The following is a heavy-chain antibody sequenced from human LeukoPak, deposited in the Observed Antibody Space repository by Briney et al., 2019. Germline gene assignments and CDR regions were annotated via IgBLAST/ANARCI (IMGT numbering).Heavy chain of an antibody. D-gene: IGHD6-13*01. V-gene: IGHV3-49*04. CDR3: TSQLQLLTFFDY. CDR2: IRSEAYGGTT. CDR1: GFSFGDYS. J-gene: IGHJ4*02. Sequence: GGSLRLSCTASGFSFGDYSMNWVRQAPGKGLEWVGFIRSEAYGGTTQYAASVKGRFTISRDDSKSIAYLQMNSLKTVDTAVYYCTSQLQLLTFFDYWGQGTLVTVSS.